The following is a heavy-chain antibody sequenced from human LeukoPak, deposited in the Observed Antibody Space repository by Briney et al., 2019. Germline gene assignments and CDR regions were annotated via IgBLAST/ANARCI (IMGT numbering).Heavy chain of an antibody. Sequence: SETLSLTCTVSGGSINDHAWCWIRQPPGRGQEWIGCVYYTGSSEYNASLRSRLTISTDTSNNQLSLKVTSVTAADTAIYSCARLSRIATAGAYSYHSLDIWGQGTTVTVSS. CDR1: GGSINDHA. V-gene: IGHV4-59*11. J-gene: IGHJ6*02. D-gene: IGHD6-13*01. CDR2: VYYTGSS. CDR3: ARLSRIATAGAYSYHSLDI.